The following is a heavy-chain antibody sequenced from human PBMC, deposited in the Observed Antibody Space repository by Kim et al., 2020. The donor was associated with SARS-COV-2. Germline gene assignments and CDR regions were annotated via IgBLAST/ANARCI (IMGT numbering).Heavy chain of an antibody. Sequence: GGSLRLSCAASGFTFSSYGMHWVRQALGKGLEWVAVIWYDGSNKNYVDSVEGRFTISRDKSKNMLYLQKNSLRAEDTAVYYCARDLRPSMPFGAFHYYGMDVWGRGTTGTVSS. D-gene: IGHD3-16*01. CDR3: ARDLRPSMPFGAFHYYGMDV. CDR1: GFTFSSYG. J-gene: IGHJ6*02. V-gene: IGHV3-33*01. CDR2: IWYDGSNK.